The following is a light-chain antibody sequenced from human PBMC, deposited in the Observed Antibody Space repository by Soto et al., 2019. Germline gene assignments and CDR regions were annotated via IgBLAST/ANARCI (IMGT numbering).Light chain of an antibody. CDR2: EVS. Sequence: QSALTQPASVSGSPGQSITISCTGTSSDVGGYNYVSWYQQHPGKAPKLMIYEVSNRPSGVSNRISGSKSGNTASLTISGLQAEDEADYYCSSYTSSSLHVFGTGTKLTVL. CDR1: SSDVGGYNY. CDR3: SSYTSSSLHV. V-gene: IGLV2-14*01. J-gene: IGLJ1*01.